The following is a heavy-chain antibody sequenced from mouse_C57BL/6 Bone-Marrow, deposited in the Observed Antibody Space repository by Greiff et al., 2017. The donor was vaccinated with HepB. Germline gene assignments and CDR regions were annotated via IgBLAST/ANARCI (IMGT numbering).Heavy chain of an antibody. CDR3: TDPSWFAY. Sequence: DVKLVESGGGLVQPGGSMILSCVASGFTFSNYWMNWVRQSPEKGLEWVAQIRLKSDNYATLYAESVKGRFTISRDDSKTSVYLQMNNLTAEDTGIYYCTDPSWFAYWGQGTLVTVSA. J-gene: IGHJ3*01. V-gene: IGHV6-3*01. CDR1: GFTFSNYW. CDR2: IRLKSDNYAT.